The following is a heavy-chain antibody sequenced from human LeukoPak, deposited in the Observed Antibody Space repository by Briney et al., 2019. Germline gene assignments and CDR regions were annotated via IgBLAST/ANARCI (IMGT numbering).Heavy chain of an antibody. CDR1: GYTFTGYS. Sequence: ASVKVSCKASGYTFTGYSMHWVRQAPGQGLEWLGQINPNSGGTNYAQNFQGRVTMTRDTSVSTAYMELSRLRSDDTAVYYCARMFGPDAGFDYWGQGTLVPVS. J-gene: IGHJ4*02. CDR3: ARMFGPDAGFDY. V-gene: IGHV1-2*06. D-gene: IGHD3-16*01. CDR2: INPNSGGT.